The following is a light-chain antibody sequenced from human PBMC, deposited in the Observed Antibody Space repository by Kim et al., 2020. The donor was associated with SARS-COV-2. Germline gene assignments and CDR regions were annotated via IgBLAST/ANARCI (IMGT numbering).Light chain of an antibody. CDR2: GKN. CDR3: NSRDSSGNYVV. CDR1: SVRSYD. V-gene: IGLV3-19*01. J-gene: IGLJ2*01. Sequence: LGQTVRITCQGDSVRSYDASWYQQKPGQATVLVIYGKNNRASGIPDRFSGSSSGNTASLTITGAQAEDEADYYCNSRDSSGNYVVFGGGTQLTVL.